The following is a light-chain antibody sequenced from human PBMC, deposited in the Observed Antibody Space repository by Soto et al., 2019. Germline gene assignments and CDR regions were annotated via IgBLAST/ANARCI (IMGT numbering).Light chain of an antibody. CDR2: LNSDGSH. Sequence: QAVVTQSPSASASLGASVKFTCTLSSGHSSYAIAWHQQQPEKGPRYLMKLNSDGSHSKGDGIPDRFSGSSSGAERYLTISSLQSDDEADYYCQTWGTGPVVFGGGTKLTVL. J-gene: IGLJ2*01. CDR1: SGHSSYA. CDR3: QTWGTGPVV. V-gene: IGLV4-69*01.